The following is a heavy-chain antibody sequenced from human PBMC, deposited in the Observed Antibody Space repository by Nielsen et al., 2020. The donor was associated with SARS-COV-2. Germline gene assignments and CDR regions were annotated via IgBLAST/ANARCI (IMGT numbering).Heavy chain of an antibody. V-gene: IGHV6-1*01. CDR1: GDSVSSNSAA. CDR2: TYYRSKWYN. D-gene: IGHD5-12*01. CDR3: ARERSSGYEIMRWLDY. Sequence: SETLSLTCAISGDSVSSNSAAWNWIRQSPSRGLEWLGRTYYRSKWYNDYAVSVKSRITINPDTSKNQFSLQLNSVTPEDTAVYYCARERSSGYEIMRWLDYWGQGTLVTVSS. J-gene: IGHJ4*02.